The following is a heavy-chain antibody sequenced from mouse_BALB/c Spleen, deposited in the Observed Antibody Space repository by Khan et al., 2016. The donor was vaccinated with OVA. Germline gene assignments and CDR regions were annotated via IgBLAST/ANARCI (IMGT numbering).Heavy chain of an antibody. CDR3: GRDRVDY. CDR1: GYTFTTYW. V-gene: IGHV1-7*01. J-gene: IGHJ2*01. CDR2: INSTSGYT. Sequence: VQLQQSGAELAKPGASVKMSCKASGYTFTTYWMHWVKQRPGQGLEWIGYINSTSGYTDYNEKFKDRATMSADKSPSTASMQRSSLTSEESAVYYGGRDRVDYWGQGTTLTVSA.